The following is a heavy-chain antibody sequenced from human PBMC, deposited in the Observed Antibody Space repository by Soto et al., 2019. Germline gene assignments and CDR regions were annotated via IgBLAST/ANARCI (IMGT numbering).Heavy chain of an antibody. CDR1: GFTFRSYG. V-gene: IGHV3-23*01. CDR2: ISQSAGGNT. CDR3: AKGSRLTTVCWFDP. D-gene: IGHD4-4*01. J-gene: IGHJ5*02. Sequence: GGSLRLSCAASGFTFRSYGMMWVRQAPGKGLEWVSAISQSAGGNTYYADSVKGRFTISRDDSKNTLYLQMNSLRAEDTAVYYCAKGSRLTTVCWFDPWGQGTLVTVSS.